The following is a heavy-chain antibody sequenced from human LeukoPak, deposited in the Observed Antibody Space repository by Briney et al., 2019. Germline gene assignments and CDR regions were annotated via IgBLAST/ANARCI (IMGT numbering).Heavy chain of an antibody. V-gene: IGHV1-2*06. D-gene: IGHD6-19*01. J-gene: IGHJ4*02. CDR3: AREQAMAVAGTDY. CDR2: INPNSGVT. Sequence: ASVKGSCKASGYTFTGYYMHWVRQAPGQGLEWKGRINPNSGVTNYAQKFQGRVIMTRDTSINTAYMELSRLTSDDTAVYYCAREQAMAVAGTDYWGQGTLVTVSS. CDR1: GYTFTGYY.